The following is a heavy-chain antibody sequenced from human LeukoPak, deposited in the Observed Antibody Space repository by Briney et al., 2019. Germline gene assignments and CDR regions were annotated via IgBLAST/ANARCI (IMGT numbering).Heavy chain of an antibody. CDR2: INPNSGGT. CDR3: ARVKRSGSSSLDAFDI. V-gene: IGHV1-2*06. CDR1: GYTFTGYY. J-gene: IGHJ3*02. D-gene: IGHD3-22*01. Sequence: GASVKVSCXASGYTFTGYYMHWVRQAPGQGLEWMGRINPNSGGTNYAQKFQGRVTMTRDTSISTAYMELSRLRSDDTAVYYCARVKRSGSSSLDAFDIWGQGTMVTVSS.